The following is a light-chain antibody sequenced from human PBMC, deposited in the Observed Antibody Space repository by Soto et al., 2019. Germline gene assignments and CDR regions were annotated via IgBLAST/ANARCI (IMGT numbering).Light chain of an antibody. Sequence: LTQPASVSGSPGQSITISCTGTSSDVGGYNYVSWYQQHPGKAPKLMIYEVSNRPSGVSNRFSGSKSGNTASLTISGLQAEDEADYYCSSYTSSSTPYAFGTGTKVTVL. CDR2: EVS. J-gene: IGLJ1*01. V-gene: IGLV2-14*01. CDR1: SSDVGGYNY. CDR3: SSYTSSSTPYA.